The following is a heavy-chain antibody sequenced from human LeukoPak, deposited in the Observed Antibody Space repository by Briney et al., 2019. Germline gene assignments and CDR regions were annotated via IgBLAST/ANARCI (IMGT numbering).Heavy chain of an antibody. D-gene: IGHD2-15*01. Sequence: ASVKVSCKASGYTFTSYDINWVRQATGQGLKWMGWMNPNSGNTGYAQKFQGRVTMTRNTSISTAYMELSSLRSEDTAVYYCARGAVVAATWDYWGQGTLVTVSS. CDR3: ARGAVVAATWDY. V-gene: IGHV1-8*01. CDR2: MNPNSGNT. CDR1: GYTFTSYD. J-gene: IGHJ4*02.